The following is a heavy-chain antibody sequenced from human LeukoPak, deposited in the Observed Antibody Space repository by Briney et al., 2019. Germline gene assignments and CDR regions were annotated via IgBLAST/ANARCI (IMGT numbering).Heavy chain of an antibody. V-gene: IGHV3-30*04. Sequence: GRSLRLSCAASGFTFSSYAMHWVRQAPGKGLEGVAVISYDGSNKYYADSVKGRFTISRDNSKNTLYLQMNSLRAEDTAVYYCARDAEYSYGFKRYYYGMDVWGQGTTVTVSS. D-gene: IGHD5-18*01. CDR1: GFTFSSYA. CDR2: ISYDGSNK. CDR3: ARDAEYSYGFKRYYYGMDV. J-gene: IGHJ6*02.